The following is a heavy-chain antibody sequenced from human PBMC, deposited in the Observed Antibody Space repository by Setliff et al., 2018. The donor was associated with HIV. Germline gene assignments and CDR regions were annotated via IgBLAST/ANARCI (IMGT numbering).Heavy chain of an antibody. Sequence: SETLSLTCNVSGGSFIGSSFQSTWIRQPPGRGLEWIGDIAYSGTTVYTNYNPSLESRVTVSEDTSRHQFFLKLTSVTADDTGIYYCARGPPFAYWGQGLLVTVSS. V-gene: IGHV4-39*07. J-gene: IGHJ4*02. CDR1: GGSFIGSSFQ. CDR3: ARGPPFAY. CDR2: IAYSGTTVYT.